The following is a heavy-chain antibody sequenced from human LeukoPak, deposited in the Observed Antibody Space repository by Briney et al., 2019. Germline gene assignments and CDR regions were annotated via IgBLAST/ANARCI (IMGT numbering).Heavy chain of an antibody. Sequence: GGSLRPSCAASGFTFSSYRMNWVRQAPGKGQEWVSLISSNSSHTYNADSVKGRFTISRDNAKNSLYLEMNSLRVEDTAVYYCARTRDGYNFGPFDCWGQGTLVTVSS. CDR1: GFTFSSYR. CDR2: ISSNSSHT. J-gene: IGHJ4*02. D-gene: IGHD5-24*01. V-gene: IGHV3-21*01. CDR3: ARTRDGYNFGPFDC.